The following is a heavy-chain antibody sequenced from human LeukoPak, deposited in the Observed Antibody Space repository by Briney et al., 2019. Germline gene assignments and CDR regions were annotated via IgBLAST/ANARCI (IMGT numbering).Heavy chain of an antibody. Sequence: GESLKISCKGSGYSFSNDWIGWVRPMPGKGLGWIGIIYPGDSDTRYSPSFQGQVTISADKSISTAYLQWSSLGASDTAMYYCARRGCNGGSCYAYWGQGTLVTVSS. V-gene: IGHV5-51*01. CDR1: GYSFSNDW. D-gene: IGHD2-15*01. J-gene: IGHJ4*02. CDR3: ARRGCNGGSCYAY. CDR2: IYPGDSDT.